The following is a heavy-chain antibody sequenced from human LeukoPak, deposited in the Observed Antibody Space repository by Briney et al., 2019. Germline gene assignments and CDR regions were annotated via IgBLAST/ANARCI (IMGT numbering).Heavy chain of an antibody. CDR2: IIPIFGTA. Sequence: GASVKVSCKASGGTFSSYAISWVRQAPGQGLEWMGGIIPIFGTANYAQKFQGRVTITADESTSTAYMELSSLRSEDTAVYYCAREGAPYSSPVYYMDVWGKGTTVTVSS. V-gene: IGHV1-69*13. CDR1: GGTFSSYA. D-gene: IGHD6-13*01. CDR3: AREGAPYSSPVYYMDV. J-gene: IGHJ6*03.